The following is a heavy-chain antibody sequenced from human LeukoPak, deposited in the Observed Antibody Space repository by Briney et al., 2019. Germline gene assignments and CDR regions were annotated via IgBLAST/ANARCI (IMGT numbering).Heavy chain of an antibody. CDR3: ARHISLYYYYYMDV. Sequence: NPSETLSLTCTVSGVSISSYYWSWLRHPPGKGLEWIGYIYTSGSTNYNPSLKSRVTISVDTSKNQFSLKLSSVTAADTAVYYCARHISLYYYYYMDVWGKGTTVTVSS. CDR2: IYTSGST. D-gene: IGHD2-21*01. V-gene: IGHV4-4*08. J-gene: IGHJ6*03. CDR1: GVSISSYY.